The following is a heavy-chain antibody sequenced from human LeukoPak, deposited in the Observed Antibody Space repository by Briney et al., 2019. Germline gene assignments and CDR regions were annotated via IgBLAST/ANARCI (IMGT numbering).Heavy chain of an antibody. J-gene: IGHJ1*01. CDR3: ATATVGATPAEYFQH. V-gene: IGHV1-24*01. D-gene: IGHD1-26*01. CDR2: FDPEDGET. CDR1: GYTLTELS. Sequence: ASVKVSCKVSGYTLTELSMHWVRQAPGKGLEWMGGFDPEDGETIYAQKFQGRVTMTEDTSTDTAYMELSSLRSEDTAVYCRATATVGATPAEYFQHWGQGTLVTVSS.